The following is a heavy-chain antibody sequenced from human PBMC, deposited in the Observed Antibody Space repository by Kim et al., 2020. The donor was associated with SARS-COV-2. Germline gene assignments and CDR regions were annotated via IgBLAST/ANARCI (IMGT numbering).Heavy chain of an antibody. J-gene: IGHJ5*02. CDR3: ARVSKGITIFGAANWFDP. V-gene: IGHV1-3*01. Sequence: ASVKVSCKASGYTFTSYAMHWVRQAPGQRLEWMGWINAGNGNTKYSQKFQGRVTITRDTSASTAYMELSSLRSEDTAVYYCARVSKGITIFGAANWFDPWGQGTLVTVSS. D-gene: IGHD3-3*01. CDR2: INAGNGNT. CDR1: GYTFTSYA.